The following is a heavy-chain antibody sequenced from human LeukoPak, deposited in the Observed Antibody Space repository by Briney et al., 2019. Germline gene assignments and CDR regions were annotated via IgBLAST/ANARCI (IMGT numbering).Heavy chain of an antibody. Sequence: GGSLRLSCAASGFTFSSYAMHWVRQAPGKGLEWVAVISYDGSNKYYADSVKGRFTISRDNSKNTLYLQMNSLRAEDTAVYYCARFGLDSSGPTEYYYYGMDVWGQGTTVTVSS. D-gene: IGHD3-22*01. CDR3: ARFGLDSSGPTEYYYYGMDV. V-gene: IGHV3-30-3*01. CDR1: GFTFSSYA. J-gene: IGHJ6*02. CDR2: ISYDGSNK.